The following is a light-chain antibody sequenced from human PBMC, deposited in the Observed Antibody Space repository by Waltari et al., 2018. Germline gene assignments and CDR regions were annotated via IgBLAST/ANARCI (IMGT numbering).Light chain of an antibody. CDR2: AAS. CDR1: QRVSRT. V-gene: IGKV3-20*01. J-gene: IGKJ1*01. CDR3: QHYVRLPVT. Sequence: EIVLTQSPGTLSLSPGERAPLSCRASQRVSRTLPWYQQKPGQAPSPLIYAASTRATGIPDRFSGSGSGTDFRLTISRLEPEDFAVYYCQHYVRLPVTFGQGTKVEIK.